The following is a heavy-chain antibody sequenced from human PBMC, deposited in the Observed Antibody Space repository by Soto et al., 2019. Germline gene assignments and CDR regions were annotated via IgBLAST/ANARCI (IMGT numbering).Heavy chain of an antibody. CDR2: ISGSGDRT. Sequence: GGSLRLSCXASGITISNYPMSWVRQAPGKGLDWVSGISGSGDRTYYADSAKGRFTISKDISRNSLSLQLDSLGVEDTAVYFCVKDDGGYPSTAPHWGQGTLVTVSS. D-gene: IGHD3-22*01. CDR3: VKDDGGYPSTAPH. CDR1: GITISNYP. V-gene: IGHV3-23*01. J-gene: IGHJ4*02.